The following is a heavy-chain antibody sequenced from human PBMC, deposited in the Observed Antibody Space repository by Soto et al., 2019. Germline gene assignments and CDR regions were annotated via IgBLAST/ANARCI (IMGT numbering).Heavy chain of an antibody. CDR2: IIDSGGST. V-gene: IGHV3-23*01. CDR1: GFTFSSCA. CDR3: AKGRSYYYYYGVDV. Sequence: PGGSLRLSCAASGFTFSSCAMGWIRQAQGKGLEWVSDIIDSGGSTYYADSVKGRFTISRDNSKSTPYLQMNSLRAEDTALYYCAKGRSYYYYYGVDVWGQGTTVTVSS. J-gene: IGHJ6*02.